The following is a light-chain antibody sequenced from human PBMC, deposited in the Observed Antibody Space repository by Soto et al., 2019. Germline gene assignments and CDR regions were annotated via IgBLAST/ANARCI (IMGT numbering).Light chain of an antibody. CDR1: QSVTSNY. Sequence: ESVLTQSPGTLSLSPGERATLSCRASQSVTSNYLAWYQQKTGQAPRLLIYGASSRATGIPDRFSGSGSGTDFTLTISRLEPEDFAVYYCQQYGISPYTFGQGTKLEIK. J-gene: IGKJ2*01. CDR2: GAS. V-gene: IGKV3-20*01. CDR3: QQYGISPYT.